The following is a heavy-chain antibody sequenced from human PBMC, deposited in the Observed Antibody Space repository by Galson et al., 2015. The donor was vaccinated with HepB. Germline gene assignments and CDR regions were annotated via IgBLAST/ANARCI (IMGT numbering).Heavy chain of an antibody. V-gene: IGHV3-7*01. J-gene: IGHJ4*02. CDR1: GFTFSTYW. Sequence: SLRLSCTASGFTFSTYWMSWVRQAPGKGLEWVANINEDGSDNYYVDSVRGRFTISRDNAKNSLYLQMNSLRAEDTAVYYCARVPTVRTFDYWGQGALVTVSS. CDR3: ARVPTVRTFDY. CDR2: INEDGSDN.